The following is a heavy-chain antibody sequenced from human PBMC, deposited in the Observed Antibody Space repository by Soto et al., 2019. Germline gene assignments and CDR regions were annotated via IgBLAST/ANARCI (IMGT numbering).Heavy chain of an antibody. CDR2: ISYDGSNK. CDR3: AKGDYGSGSYYIIYYYYYGMDV. Sequence: GGSLRLSCAASGFTFSSYGMHWVRQAPGKGLEWVAFISYDGSNKYYADSVKGRFTISRDNSKNTLYLQMNSLRAEDTAVYYCAKGDYGSGSYYIIYYYYYGMDVWGQGTTVTVSS. D-gene: IGHD3-10*01. V-gene: IGHV3-30*18. J-gene: IGHJ6*02. CDR1: GFTFSSYG.